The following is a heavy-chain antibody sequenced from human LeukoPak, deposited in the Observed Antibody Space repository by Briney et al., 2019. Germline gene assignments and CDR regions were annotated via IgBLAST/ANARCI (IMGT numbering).Heavy chain of an antibody. V-gene: IGHV1-24*01. J-gene: IGHJ4*02. CDR3: ATYDSSGLLDF. CDR2: FDPADEKT. CDR1: GYKLTELS. D-gene: IGHD3-22*01. Sequence: GASVKVSCKVSGYKLTELSIHWVREAPGKGLEWVGGFDPADEKTIYAQKFQGRVTMTEDTSTDTAYMELSSLRSEDTALYYCATYDSSGLLDFWGQGTLVTVFS.